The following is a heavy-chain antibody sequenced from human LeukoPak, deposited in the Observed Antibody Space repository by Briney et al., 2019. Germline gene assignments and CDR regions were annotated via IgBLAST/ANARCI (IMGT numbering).Heavy chain of an antibody. V-gene: IGHV1-46*01. J-gene: IGHJ3*01. CDR3: ARGVFGMVLNAFDL. CDR2: INPDSGST. Sequence: ASVKVSCKASGYTFITYYMHWVRQAPGQGLEWMGIINPDSGSTNYAQSFQGRVTMTRDTSTSTVYMELSSLRSEDTAVYYCARGVFGMVLNAFDLWGQGTMVTVSS. D-gene: IGHD3-3*01. CDR1: GYTFITYY.